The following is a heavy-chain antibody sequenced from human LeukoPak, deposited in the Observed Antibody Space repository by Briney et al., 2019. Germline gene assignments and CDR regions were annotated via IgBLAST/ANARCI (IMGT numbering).Heavy chain of an antibody. CDR1: GFTFSSYA. CDR2: ISYDGSNK. V-gene: IGHV3-30-3*01. J-gene: IGHJ4*02. Sequence: PGRSLRLSCAASGFTFSSYAMHWVRQAPGKGLEWVAVISYDGSNKYYADSVKGRFTISRDNSKNTLYLQMSSLRAEDTAMYYCASLWYYYGSGSYWNHFDYWGQGTLITVSS. D-gene: IGHD3-10*01. CDR3: ASLWYYYGSGSYWNHFDY.